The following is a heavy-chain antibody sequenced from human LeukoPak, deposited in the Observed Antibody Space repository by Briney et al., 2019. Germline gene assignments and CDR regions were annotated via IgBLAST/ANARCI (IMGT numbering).Heavy chain of an antibody. CDR1: GFTFSSHR. D-gene: IGHD4-11*01. J-gene: IGHJ4*02. V-gene: IGHV3-21*01. CDR3: ARVYSSARYDY. Sequence: PGGSLRLSCAASGFTFSSHRMDWVRQAPGKGLEWVSSISSSSIYIYYADSVKGRFTISRDNAKNSLYLQMNSLRAEDTAVYYCARVYSSARYDYWGQGTLVTVSS. CDR2: ISSSSIYI.